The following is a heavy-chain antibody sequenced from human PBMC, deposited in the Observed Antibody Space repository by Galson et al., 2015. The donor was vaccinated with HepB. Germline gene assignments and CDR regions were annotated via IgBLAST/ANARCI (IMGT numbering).Heavy chain of an antibody. CDR2: SGNRVNNYMT. D-gene: IGHD1-1*01. Sequence: SLRLSCAVSGFTISGYYMDWVRQVPGTGLEWVGRSGNRVNNYMTEYAASVKGRFIISRDESKNSLFLQMSSLKAEDTAVYYCARDNDGLDVWGQGTTVTVSS. CDR1: GFTISGYY. J-gene: IGHJ6*02. CDR3: ARDNDGLDV. V-gene: IGHV3-72*01.